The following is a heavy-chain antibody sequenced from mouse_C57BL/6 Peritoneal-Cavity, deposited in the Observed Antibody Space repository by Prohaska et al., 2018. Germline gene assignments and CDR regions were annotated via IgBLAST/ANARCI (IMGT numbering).Heavy chain of an antibody. J-gene: IGHJ2*01. CDR2: INPNNGGT. D-gene: IGHD2-14*01. Sequence: EVQLQQSGPELVKPVASVKIPCKASGYTFTDYNMDWVKQSHGKSLEWIGDINPNNGGTIYNQKFKGKATLTVDKSYSTAYMELRSLTSEDTAVYYCARRYFYFDYWGQGTTLTVSS. CDR3: ARRYFYFDY. V-gene: IGHV1-18*01. CDR1: GYTFTDYN.